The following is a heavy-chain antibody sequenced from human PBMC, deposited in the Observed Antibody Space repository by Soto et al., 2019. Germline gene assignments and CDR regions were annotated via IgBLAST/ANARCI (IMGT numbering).Heavy chain of an antibody. J-gene: IGHJ6*03. CDR1: GGSISSGGYY. Sequence: TSETRSLTCTVSGGSISSGGYYWSWILQHPGKGLEWIGYIYYSGSTYYNPSLKSRVTISVDTSKNQFSLKLSSVTAADTAVYYCARFPTGGEYYYYYYMDVWGKGTTVTVSS. CDR2: IYYSGST. CDR3: ARFPTGGEYYYYYYMDV. V-gene: IGHV4-31*03. D-gene: IGHD3-10*01.